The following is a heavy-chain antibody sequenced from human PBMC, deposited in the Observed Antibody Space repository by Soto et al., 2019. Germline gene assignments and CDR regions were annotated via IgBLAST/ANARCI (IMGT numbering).Heavy chain of an antibody. Sequence: SETLSLTCAVYGGSFSDYYWAWIRQPPGKGLEWIGSMLYSGLTYYNPSLKSRVTLSVDTSKNQFSVRLNSVTASDTAVYYCAPLSVSLSGPYGIHVWGQGTTVTVSS. CDR1: GGSFSDYY. CDR3: APLSVSLSGPYGIHV. CDR2: MLYSGLT. V-gene: IGHV4-34*12. D-gene: IGHD2-15*01. J-gene: IGHJ6*02.